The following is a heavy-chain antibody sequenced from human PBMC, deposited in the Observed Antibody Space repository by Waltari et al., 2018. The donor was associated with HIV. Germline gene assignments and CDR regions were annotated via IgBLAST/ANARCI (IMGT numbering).Heavy chain of an antibody. V-gene: IGHV4-31*03. CDR1: GGSISSGGYY. CDR2: IYYSGST. D-gene: IGHD2-15*01. J-gene: IGHJ6*02. CDR3: ARVTVVAAIRYGMDV. Sequence: QVQLQESGPGLVKPSQTLSLTCTVSGGSISSGGYYWSWIRQHPGKGLEWIGYIYYSGSTDYNPSLKSRVTISVDTSKNQFSLKLSSVTAADTAVYYCARVTVVAAIRYGMDVWGQGTTVTVSS.